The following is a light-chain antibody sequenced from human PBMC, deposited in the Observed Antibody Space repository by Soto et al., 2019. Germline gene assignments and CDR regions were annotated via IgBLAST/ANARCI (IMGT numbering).Light chain of an antibody. Sequence: DIQMTQSPSTLSASVGDRVTITCRASQSISSWLAWYQQKPGKAPKLPIYDASILRSGDASRCRGSGSGTEFTLANSSLQPDEFATYNCQQYNSYLYTFGQGTKLEIK. J-gene: IGKJ2*01. CDR1: QSISSW. CDR3: QQYNSYLYT. CDR2: DAS. V-gene: IGKV1-5*01.